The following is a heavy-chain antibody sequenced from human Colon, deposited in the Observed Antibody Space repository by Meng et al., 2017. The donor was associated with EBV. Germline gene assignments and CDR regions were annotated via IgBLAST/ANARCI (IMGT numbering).Heavy chain of an antibody. J-gene: IGHJ5*02. Sequence: QVPLQHMGAGLFLPSESLSLPFPGYGPSFSCDCWSWIRQPPGQGLEWIGEINHSGSTHYNPSLKSRLTISVDTSKNQFSPKLSSVTAADTAVYYCARGDGSGSGNWFDPWGQGTLVTVSS. CDR1: GPSFSCDC. CDR2: INHSGST. V-gene: IGHV4-34*01. CDR3: ARGDGSGSGNWFDP. D-gene: IGHD3-10*01.